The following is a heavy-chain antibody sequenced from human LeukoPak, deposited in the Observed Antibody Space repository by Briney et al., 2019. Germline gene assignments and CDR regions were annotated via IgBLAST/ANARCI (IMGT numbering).Heavy chain of an antibody. CDR2: INNDGSDT. CDR3: ARNNWDIDE. Sequence: GGSLRLSCAASGFKFSNHWMLWVRQSPGKGLVWVARINNDGSDTSHADSVEGRFTISRDNAANTLYLQMNSLRVEDTAMYFCARNNWDIDEWGQGTLVTVSS. V-gene: IGHV3-74*01. J-gene: IGHJ4*02. D-gene: IGHD1-20*01. CDR1: GFKFSNHW.